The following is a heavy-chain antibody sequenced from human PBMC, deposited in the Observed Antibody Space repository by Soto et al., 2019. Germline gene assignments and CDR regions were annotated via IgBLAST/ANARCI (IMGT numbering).Heavy chain of an antibody. CDR1: GFTLSSYA. J-gene: IGHJ4*02. V-gene: IGHV3-23*01. Sequence: EVQLLESGGGLVQPGGSLRLSCAASGFTLSSYAMSWVRQAPGKGLEWVSAISGSGGSTDYADSVKGRFTISRDNSKNTLYLPINSLRAEDKDVYYCAKDVDYRNSVNSFDYWGQGTLVTVSS. D-gene: IGHD4-4*01. CDR2: ISGSGGST. CDR3: AKDVDYRNSVNSFDY.